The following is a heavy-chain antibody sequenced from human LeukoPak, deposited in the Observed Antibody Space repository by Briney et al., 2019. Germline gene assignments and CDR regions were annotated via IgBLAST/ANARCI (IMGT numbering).Heavy chain of an antibody. J-gene: IGHJ4*02. CDR2: IYTSGST. CDR3: ARTPLVDCSGGSCYIY. V-gene: IGHV4-4*07. CDR1: GGSISSYY. D-gene: IGHD2-15*01. Sequence: SETLSLTCTVSGGSISSYYWSWIRQPAGKGLEWIGRIYTSGSTNYNPSLKSRVTMSVDTSKNQFSLKLSSVTAADTAVYYCARTPLVDCSGGSCYIYWGQGTLVTVSP.